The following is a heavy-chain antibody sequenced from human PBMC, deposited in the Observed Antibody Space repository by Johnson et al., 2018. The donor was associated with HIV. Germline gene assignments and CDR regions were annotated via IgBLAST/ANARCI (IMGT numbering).Heavy chain of an antibody. CDR2: ISWNSGNI. Sequence: VQLVESGGGLVQPGRSLRLSCAASGFRFDQYGMHWVRQAPGKGPEWVSGISWNSGNIDYADSVKGRFTISRDNARSSLFLQMDSLRTEDTAWYYCVKLIGGSCYSGQRDKDALDIWGLGTMVTVSS. CDR1: GFRFDQYG. D-gene: IGHD2-15*01. CDR3: VKLIGGSCYSGQRDKDALDI. V-gene: IGHV3-9*01. J-gene: IGHJ3*02.